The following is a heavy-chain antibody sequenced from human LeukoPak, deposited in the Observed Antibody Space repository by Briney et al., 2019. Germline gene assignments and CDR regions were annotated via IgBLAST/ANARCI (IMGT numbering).Heavy chain of an antibody. Sequence: GGSLGLSCAVSGFTVSSNYMSWVRQAPGKGLEWVSIIYSGGSTYYADSVKGRFTISRDNSKNTLYLQMNSLRAEDTAVYYCARWANSVDYWGQGTLVTVSS. CDR3: ARWANSVDY. CDR2: IYSGGST. J-gene: IGHJ4*02. CDR1: GFTVSSNY. V-gene: IGHV3-66*01. D-gene: IGHD1-1*01.